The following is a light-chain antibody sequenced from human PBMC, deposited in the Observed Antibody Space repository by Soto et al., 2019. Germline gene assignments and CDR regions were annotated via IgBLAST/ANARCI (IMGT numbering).Light chain of an antibody. Sequence: IALTQPPGTLSLSPGERPTLSCSPSQSVGSTYLAWYQQKPGQAPRLLIYDVSTRATGVPARFSGTGSETDFTLTISGLQSDDSAVYFCQQYNNWPFSFGQGTRLEI. CDR2: DVS. CDR1: QSVGSTY. V-gene: IGKV3-15*01. CDR3: QQYNNWPFS. J-gene: IGKJ5*01.